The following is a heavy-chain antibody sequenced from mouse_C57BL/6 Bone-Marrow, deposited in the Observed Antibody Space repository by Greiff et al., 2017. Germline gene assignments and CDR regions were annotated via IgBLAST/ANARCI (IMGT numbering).Heavy chain of an antibody. D-gene: IGHD1-1*01. CDR3: AREDYYGSTFDY. CDR1: GYTFTDYA. Sequence: QVQLQQSGPELVRPGVSVKISCKGSGYTFTDYAMHWVKQSHAKSLEWIGVISTYYGDASYTQKFKDKATMTVDKSSSTAYMQLSSLTYEDSAVYYCAREDYYGSTFDYWGQGTTLTVSS. CDR2: ISTYYGDA. J-gene: IGHJ2*01. V-gene: IGHV1-67*01.